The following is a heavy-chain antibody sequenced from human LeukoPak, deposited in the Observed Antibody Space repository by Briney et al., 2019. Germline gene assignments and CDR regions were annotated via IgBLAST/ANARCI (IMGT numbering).Heavy chain of an antibody. CDR2: INPNSGGT. D-gene: IGHD6-6*01. J-gene: IGHJ4*02. CDR3: ARIAIAARTRSGYFDY. V-gene: IGHV1-2*02. CDR1: GYTFTGYY. Sequence: ASVKVSCKASGYTFTGYYMHWVRQAPGQGLEWMGWINPNSGGTNYAQKFQGRVTITRDTSISTAYMELSRLRSDDTAVYYCARIAIAARTRSGYFDYWGQGTLVTVSS.